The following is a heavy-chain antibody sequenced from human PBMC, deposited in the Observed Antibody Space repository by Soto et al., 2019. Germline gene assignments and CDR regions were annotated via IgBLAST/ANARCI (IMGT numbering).Heavy chain of an antibody. CDR1: GFTFSSYA. J-gene: IGHJ4*02. Sequence: EVQLLESGGGLVQPGGSLRLSCAASGFTFSSYAMSWVRQAPGKGLEWVSAISGSGGSTYYADSVKGRFTISRDNSKNTLYLQMNSLRAEDTAVYYCAKTGRSYDFWSGYYGYFDYWGQGTLVTVSS. D-gene: IGHD3-3*01. CDR3: AKTGRSYDFWSGYYGYFDY. CDR2: ISGSGGST. V-gene: IGHV3-23*01.